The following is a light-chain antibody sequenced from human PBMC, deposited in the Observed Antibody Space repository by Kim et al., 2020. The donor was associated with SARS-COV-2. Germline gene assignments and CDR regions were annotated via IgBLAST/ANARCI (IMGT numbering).Light chain of an antibody. CDR1: QGLSNY. J-gene: IGKJ1*01. Sequence: SVGDRVTITCRASQGLSNYLAWYQQKPGKVPKLLIYAASTLQSGVPSRFSGSGSGTDFTLTISSLQPEDVATYYCQKYNSAPPWTFGQGTKVDIK. CDR3: QKYNSAPPWT. CDR2: AAS. V-gene: IGKV1-27*01.